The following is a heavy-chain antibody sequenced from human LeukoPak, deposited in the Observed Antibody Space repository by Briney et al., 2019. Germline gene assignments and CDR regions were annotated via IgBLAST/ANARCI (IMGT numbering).Heavy chain of an antibody. CDR1: GFTFSSYA. CDR3: ARATMVQGVFYYYYYMDV. Sequence: GGSLRLSCAASGFTFSSYAVSWVRQAPGKGLEWVSAISGSGGSTYYADSVKGRFTISRDNSKNTLYLQMNSLRAEGTAVYYCARATMVQGVFYYYYYMDVWGKGTTVTVSS. V-gene: IGHV3-23*01. D-gene: IGHD3-10*01. J-gene: IGHJ6*03. CDR2: ISGSGGST.